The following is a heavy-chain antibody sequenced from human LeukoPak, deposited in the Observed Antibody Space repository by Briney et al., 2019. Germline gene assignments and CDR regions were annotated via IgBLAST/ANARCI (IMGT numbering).Heavy chain of an antibody. V-gene: IGHV4-34*01. CDR1: GGSFSGYY. CDR2: INHSGST. CDR3: ARQHRGAAAGDFDY. Sequence: SETLSLTCAVYGGSFSGYYWSWIRQPPGKGLEWIGEINHSGSTNYNPSLKSRVTISVDTSKNQFSLKLSSVTAADTAVYYCARQHRGAAAGDFDYWGQGTLVTVSS. J-gene: IGHJ4*02. D-gene: IGHD6-13*01.